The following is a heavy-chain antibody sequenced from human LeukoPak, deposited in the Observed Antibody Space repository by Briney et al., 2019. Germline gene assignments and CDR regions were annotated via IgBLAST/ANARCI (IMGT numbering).Heavy chain of an antibody. CDR1: GGSFSGYY. J-gene: IGHJ4*02. V-gene: IGHV4-34*01. D-gene: IGHD2-15*01. CDR3: ARGYCSGGSCYRYYRTDY. CDR2: INHSGST. Sequence: SETLSLTCAVYGGSFSGYYWRWLRPPPGKGLEWIGEINHSGSTAYNPSLKSRVAISVDTSKNQFSLKLTSVTAADTAVYYCARGYCSGGSCYRYYRTDYWGQGTLVTVSS.